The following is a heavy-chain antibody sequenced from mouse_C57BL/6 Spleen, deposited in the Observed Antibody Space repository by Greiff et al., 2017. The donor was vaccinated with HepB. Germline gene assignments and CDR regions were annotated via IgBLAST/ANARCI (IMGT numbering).Heavy chain of an antibody. CDR3: ARGGNYGNYFAY. V-gene: IGHV1-61*01. J-gene: IGHJ3*01. CDR1: GYTFTSYW. CDR2: IYPSDSET. Sequence: QVQLQQPGAELVRPGSSVKLSCKASGYTFTSYWMDWVKQRPGQGLEWIGNIYPSDSETHYNQKFKDKATLTVDKSSSTAYMQLSSLTSEDSAVYYCARGGNYGNYFAYWGQGTLVTVSA. D-gene: IGHD2-1*01.